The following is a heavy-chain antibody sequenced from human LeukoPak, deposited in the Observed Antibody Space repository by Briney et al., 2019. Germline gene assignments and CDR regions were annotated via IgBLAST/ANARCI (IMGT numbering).Heavy chain of an antibody. Sequence: GGSLRLSCAASGFTVSSNYMSWVRQAPGKGLEWVSVIYSGGSTYYADPVKGRFTISRDNSKNTLYLQMNSLRAEDTAVYYCARDLGYYYGSGSYYNGLDYWGQGTLVTVSS. CDR1: GFTVSSNY. J-gene: IGHJ4*02. CDR3: ARDLGYYYGSGSYYNGLDY. V-gene: IGHV3-66*01. CDR2: IYSGGST. D-gene: IGHD3-10*01.